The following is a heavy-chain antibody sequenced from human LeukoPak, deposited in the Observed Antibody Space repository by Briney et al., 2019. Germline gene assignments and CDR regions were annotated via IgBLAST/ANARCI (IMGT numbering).Heavy chain of an antibody. V-gene: IGHV3-30*18. CDR1: GFTFSSYG. Sequence: GGSLRLSCAASGFTFSSYGMHWVRQAPGKGLEWVAVISYDGSNKYYADSVKGRFTISGDNSKNTLYLQMNSLRAEDTAVYYCAKAVSVAGPELNWFDPWGQGTLVTVSS. D-gene: IGHD6-19*01. CDR3: AKAVSVAGPELNWFDP. CDR2: ISYDGSNK. J-gene: IGHJ5*02.